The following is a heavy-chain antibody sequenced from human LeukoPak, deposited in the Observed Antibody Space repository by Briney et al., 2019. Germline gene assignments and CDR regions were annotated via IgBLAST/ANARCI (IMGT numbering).Heavy chain of an antibody. CDR1: GGSISDYL. V-gene: IGHV4-59*01. Sequence: PSETLSLTCTVSGGSISDYLWSWIRQPPGKGLEWVGYIYYTGTTNYNPSLKRRVTISVATSKNQFSLKLTSVTAADTAVYYCARVDSGYYYYYGMDVWGQGTTVIVSS. CDR2: IYYTGTT. D-gene: IGHD3-9*01. J-gene: IGHJ6*02. CDR3: ARVDSGYYYYYGMDV.